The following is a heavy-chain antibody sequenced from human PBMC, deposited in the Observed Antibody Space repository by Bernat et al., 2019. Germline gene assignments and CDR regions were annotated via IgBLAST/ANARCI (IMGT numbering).Heavy chain of an antibody. CDR1: RGSISTFY. J-gene: IGHJ4*02. CDR3: ARGRSIYYFDY. Sequence: QVQLQESGPGLVKPSETLSLTCTVSRGSISTFYWSWVRQPPGKGLEWIGYIYYSTSTKYNPSLESRVTMSVDRSENQFSLRLTSVTAADTAVYYCARGRSIYYFDYWGRGTLVTVSS. V-gene: IGHV4-59*01. CDR2: IYYSTST.